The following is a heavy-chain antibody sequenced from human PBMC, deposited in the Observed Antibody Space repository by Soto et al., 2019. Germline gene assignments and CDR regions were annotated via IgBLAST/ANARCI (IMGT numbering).Heavy chain of an antibody. J-gene: IGHJ4*02. D-gene: IGHD2-15*01. CDR2: IYQSGA. Sequence: QLQLQESGSGLVKPSQTLSLTCRVSGDSISSGGYSWSWIRQPPGKGLEWIGYIYQSGAYYNSSLEGRVAMSVDRSNNQFSLKLTSVTAADTAVYFCATGHCSGGPCYPGGVEYWGQGALVTVSS. CDR1: GDSISSGGYS. CDR3: ATGHCSGGPCYPGGVEY. V-gene: IGHV4-30-2*01.